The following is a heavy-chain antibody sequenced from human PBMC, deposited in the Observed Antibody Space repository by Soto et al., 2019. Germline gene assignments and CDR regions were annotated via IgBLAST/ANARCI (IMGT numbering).Heavy chain of an antibody. CDR1: GFTFSSYW. CDR2: IKQDGSEK. Sequence: GGSLRLSCAASGFTFSSYWMSWVRQAPGKGLEWVANIKQDGSEKYYVDSVKGRFTISRDNAKNTLYLQMNSLRAEDTAVYYCARYIVVVTATYAFDIWGQGTMVTVSS. D-gene: IGHD2-21*02. J-gene: IGHJ3*02. V-gene: IGHV3-7*04. CDR3: ARYIVVVTATYAFDI.